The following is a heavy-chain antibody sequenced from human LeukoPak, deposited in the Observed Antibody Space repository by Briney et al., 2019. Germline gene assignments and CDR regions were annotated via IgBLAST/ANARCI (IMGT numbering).Heavy chain of an antibody. D-gene: IGHD4-17*01. Sequence: PSQTLSLTCTVSGGSISGGGYYWNWIRQHPGKGLEWIGYIYYTGNTYYNPSLKSRVTISIDTSRNQFSLKLSSVTAADTAVYYCARVASAAVTILDYWGQGTLVTVSS. V-gene: IGHV4-31*03. J-gene: IGHJ4*02. CDR3: ARVASAAVTILDY. CDR2: IYYTGNT. CDR1: GGSISGGGYY.